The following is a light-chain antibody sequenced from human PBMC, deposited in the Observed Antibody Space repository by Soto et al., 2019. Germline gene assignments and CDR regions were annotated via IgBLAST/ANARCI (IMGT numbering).Light chain of an antibody. CDR2: EVS. CDR3: SSYTSISTYV. V-gene: IGLV2-14*01. J-gene: IGLJ1*01. CDR1: SSDVGGYNY. Sequence: QSVLTQPASVSGSPGQSITISCTGTSSDVGGYNYVSWYQQHPGKAPKLMIYEVSNRPSGVSNRFSGSKSGNTASLTISGLQAEDEADYYCSSYTSISTYVFGTGTKMTV.